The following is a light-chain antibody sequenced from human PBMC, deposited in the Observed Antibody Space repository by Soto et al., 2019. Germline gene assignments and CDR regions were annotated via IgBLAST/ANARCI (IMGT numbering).Light chain of an antibody. CDR2: GAS. CDR1: QGIGND. Sequence: DIQMTQSPSSLSASVGDRVTITCRASQGIGNDLGWYQQKPGKAPNRLIYGASTLQSGVPPRFSGSGSGTEFTLTISSLQPEDFASYYCLQYNGYPRTFGQGTKVEI. J-gene: IGKJ1*01. V-gene: IGKV1-17*01. CDR3: LQYNGYPRT.